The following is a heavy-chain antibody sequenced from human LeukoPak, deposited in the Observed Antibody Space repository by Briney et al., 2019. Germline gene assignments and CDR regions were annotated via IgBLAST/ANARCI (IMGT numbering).Heavy chain of an antibody. CDR2: ISGSGGST. V-gene: IGHV3-23*01. D-gene: IGHD6-19*01. J-gene: IGHJ4*02. Sequence: GGSLRLSCAASGFTFSSYGMSWVRQAPGKGLEWVSAISGSGGSTYYAGSVKGRFTISRDNSKNTLYLQMNSLRAEDTAVYYCASWRLDVAYFDYWGQGTLVTVSS. CDR3: ASWRLDVAYFDY. CDR1: GFTFSSYG.